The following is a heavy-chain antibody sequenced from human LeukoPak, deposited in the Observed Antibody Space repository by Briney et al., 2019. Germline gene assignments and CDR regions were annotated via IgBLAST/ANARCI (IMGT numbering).Heavy chain of an antibody. J-gene: IGHJ4*02. CDR3: ARQLASSRIAARPYDY. CDR1: GFPFSSYA. Sequence: PGGSLRLSCTASGFPFSSYAISWVRQAPGQGLEWMGGIIPIFGTANYAQKFQGRVTITADESTSTAYMELSSLRSEDTAVYYCARQLASSRIAARPYDYWGQGTLVTVSS. D-gene: IGHD6-6*01. V-gene: IGHV1-69*01. CDR2: IIPIFGTA.